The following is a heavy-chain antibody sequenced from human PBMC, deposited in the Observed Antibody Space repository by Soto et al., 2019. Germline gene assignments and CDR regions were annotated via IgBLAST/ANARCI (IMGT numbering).Heavy chain of an antibody. CDR2: IYHSGST. D-gene: IGHD6-13*01. CDR3: GTAAMGGSSWPFDY. Sequence: QVQLQESGPGLVKPSGTLSLTCAVSGGSISSSNWWSWVRQPPGKGLEWIGEIYHSGSTTYNPPLKSRRTISVDKSKNQFSLKLSSVTAADAAVYYCGTAAMGGSSWPFDYWGQGTLVTVSS. V-gene: IGHV4-4*02. J-gene: IGHJ4*02. CDR1: GGSISSSNW.